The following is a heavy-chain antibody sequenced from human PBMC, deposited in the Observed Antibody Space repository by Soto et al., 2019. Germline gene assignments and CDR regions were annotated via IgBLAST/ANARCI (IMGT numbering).Heavy chain of an antibody. J-gene: IGHJ6*02. Sequence: SETLSLTCAVYGGSFSGYYLSWIRQPPGKGLEWIGEINHSGSTNYNPSLKSRVTISVDTSKNQFSLKLSSVTAADTAVYYCASILTTDIYYYYYGMDVWGQGTTVTSP. CDR1: GGSFSGYY. V-gene: IGHV4-34*01. CDR3: ASILTTDIYYYYYGMDV. D-gene: IGHD4-17*01. CDR2: INHSGST.